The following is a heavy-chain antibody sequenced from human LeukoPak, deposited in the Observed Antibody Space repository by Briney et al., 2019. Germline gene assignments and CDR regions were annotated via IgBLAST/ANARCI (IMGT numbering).Heavy chain of an antibody. D-gene: IGHD1-26*01. V-gene: IGHV3-33*06. Sequence: GGSLRLSCAASGFTFSSYGMHWARQAPGKGLEWVADIWNDGSDKYYADSVKGRFTISRDNSKNTLYLQMNRLSAEDTAVYYCAKPPRGSGSYLIDFWGQGTLVTVSS. CDR3: AKPPRGSGSYLIDF. CDR1: GFTFSSYG. CDR2: IWNDGSDK. J-gene: IGHJ4*02.